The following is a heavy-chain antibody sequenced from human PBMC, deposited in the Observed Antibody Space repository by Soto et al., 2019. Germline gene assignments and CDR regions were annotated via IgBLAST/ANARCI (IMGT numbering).Heavy chain of an antibody. J-gene: IGHJ4*02. V-gene: IGHV1-69*13. D-gene: IGHD6-6*01. CDR3: ARDIAAGPIF. CDR2: IIPIFGTA. Sequence: GASVKVSCKASGGTFSSYAISWVRQAPGQGLEWMGGIIPIFGTANYAQKFQGRVTITADESTSTAYMELSSLRSEDTAVYYCARDIAAGPIFWGQGTLVTVSS. CDR1: GGTFSSYA.